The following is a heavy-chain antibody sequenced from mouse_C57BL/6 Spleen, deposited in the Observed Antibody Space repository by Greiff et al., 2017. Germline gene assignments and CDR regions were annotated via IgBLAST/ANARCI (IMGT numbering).Heavy chain of an antibody. J-gene: IGHJ2*01. CDR3: ARLGTEDFDY. D-gene: IGHD3-3*01. CDR2: ISSGSSTI. V-gene: IGHV5-17*01. Sequence: EVMLVESGGGLVKPGGSLKLSCAASGFTFSDYGMHWVRQAPEKGLEWVAYISSGSSTIYYADTVKGRFTISRDNAKNTLFLQMTSLRSEDTAMYYCARLGTEDFDYWGQGTTLTVSS. CDR1: GFTFSDYG.